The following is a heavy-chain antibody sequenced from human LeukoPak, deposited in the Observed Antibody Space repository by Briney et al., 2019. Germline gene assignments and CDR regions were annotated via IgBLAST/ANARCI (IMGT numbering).Heavy chain of an antibody. J-gene: IGHJ4*02. D-gene: IGHD5-18*01. V-gene: IGHV4-34*01. CDR2: INHSGST. Sequence: KASETLSLTCAVYGGSFSGYYWSWIRQPPGKGLEWIGEINHSGSTNYNPSLKSRVTISVDTSKNQFSLKLSSVTAADTAVYYCARHFPSHTAMPRQYYFDYWGQGTLVTVSS. CDR1: GGSFSGYY. CDR3: ARHFPSHTAMPRQYYFDY.